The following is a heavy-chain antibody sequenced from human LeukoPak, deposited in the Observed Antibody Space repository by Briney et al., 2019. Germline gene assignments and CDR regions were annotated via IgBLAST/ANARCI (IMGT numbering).Heavy chain of an antibody. D-gene: IGHD3-22*01. Sequence: SETLSLTCTVSGGSISSSSYYWGWIRQPPGKGLEWIGSIYYSGSTYYNPSLKSRVTISVDTSKNQFSLKLSSVTAADTAVYYCARQVYDSSSYSTDFDYWGQGTLVTVSS. CDR2: IYYSGST. J-gene: IGHJ4*02. CDR3: ARQVYDSSSYSTDFDY. CDR1: GGSISSSSYY. V-gene: IGHV4-39*01.